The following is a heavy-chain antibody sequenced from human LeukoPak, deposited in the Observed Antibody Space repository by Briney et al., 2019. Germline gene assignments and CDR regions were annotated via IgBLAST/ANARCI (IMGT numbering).Heavy chain of an antibody. D-gene: IGHD6-19*01. J-gene: IGHJ4*02. CDR1: GGSISLSYYY. CDR2: VYYSGTT. V-gene: IGHV4-39*07. Sequence: SETLSLTCSVSGGSISLSYYYWGWIRQPPGNALEWIGSVYYSGTTSYNPSLKSRVTISVDMSKNHFSLRLGSVTAADTAMYYCARGTLYSGWSYYFDYWGQGSQVTVSS. CDR3: ARGTLYSGWSYYFDY.